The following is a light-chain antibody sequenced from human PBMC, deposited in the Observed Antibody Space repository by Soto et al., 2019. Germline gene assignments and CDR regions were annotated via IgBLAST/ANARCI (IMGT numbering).Light chain of an antibody. J-gene: IGLJ2*01. CDR3: QVWDSGNDHVV. V-gene: IGLV3-21*04. CDR2: YDT. CDR1: NIGGES. Sequence: SYELTQPPSVSVAPGETARITCGGNNIGGESVHWYQQKPGQAPVLVIYYDTDRPSGIPERFSGSNSGNTATLTISRVEAGDEADYYCQVWDSGNDHVVFGGGTKLT.